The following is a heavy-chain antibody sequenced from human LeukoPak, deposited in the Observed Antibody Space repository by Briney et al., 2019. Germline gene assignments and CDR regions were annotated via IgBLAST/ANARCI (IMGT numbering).Heavy chain of an antibody. V-gene: IGHV4-4*02. CDR3: ARRIQLWPYYFDY. D-gene: IGHD5-18*01. CDR2: IYHTGST. CDR1: GGSISKSVW. J-gene: IGHJ4*02. Sequence: SETLSLTCAVSGGSISKSVWWSWVRQPPGKGLEWIGEIYHTGSTNYNPSLKSRVTISVDKSKNQFSLKLSSVTAADTAVYYCARRIQLWPYYFDYWGQGTLITVSS.